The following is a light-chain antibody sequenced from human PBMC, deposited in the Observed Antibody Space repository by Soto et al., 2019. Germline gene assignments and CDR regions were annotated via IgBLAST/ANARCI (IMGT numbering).Light chain of an antibody. V-gene: IGLV2-14*01. CDR1: SSDVGDFDC. J-gene: IGLJ2*01. CDR3: SSYTSSSTLV. Sequence: QPVLTQPASVSGSPGQSITISCTGTSSDVGDFDCASWYQQHPGKAPKLMIYEVSDRPSGVSNRFSGSKSGDTASLTISGLQAEDEADYYCSSYTSSSTLVFGGGTKLTVL. CDR2: EVS.